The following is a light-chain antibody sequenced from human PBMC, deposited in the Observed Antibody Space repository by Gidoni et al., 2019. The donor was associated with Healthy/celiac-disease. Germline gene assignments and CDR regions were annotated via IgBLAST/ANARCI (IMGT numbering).Light chain of an antibody. CDR3: QQSYSTPPVT. CDR2: AAS. V-gene: IGKV1-39*01. J-gene: IGKJ4*01. Sequence: DLQMTQSPSSLSASVGDRVPITCRASQSISSFLNWYQQKPGKAPKLLIYAASSLQSGVPSRFSGSGSGTDFTLTISSLQPEDFATYYCQQSYSTPPVTFGGGTKVEIK. CDR1: QSISSF.